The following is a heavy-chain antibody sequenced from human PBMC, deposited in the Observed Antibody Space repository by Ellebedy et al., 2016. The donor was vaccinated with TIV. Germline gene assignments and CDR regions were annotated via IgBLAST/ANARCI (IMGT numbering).Heavy chain of an antibody. D-gene: IGHD3-10*01. Sequence: GESLKISCAASGFTFSSYWMHWVRQAPGKGLVWVSRISSDGSSTSYADSVKGRFTISRDNAKNTLYLQMNSLRAEDTALYYCASELSLYDSGSYFDYWGQGTLVTVSS. CDR3: ASELSLYDSGSYFDY. V-gene: IGHV3-74*01. CDR2: ISSDGSST. J-gene: IGHJ4*02. CDR1: GFTFSSYW.